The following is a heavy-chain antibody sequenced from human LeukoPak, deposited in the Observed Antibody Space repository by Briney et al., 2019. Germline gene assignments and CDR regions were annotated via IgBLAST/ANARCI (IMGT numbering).Heavy chain of an antibody. CDR3: ARAQWTAFDYYYYMDV. V-gene: IGHV3-7*01. D-gene: IGHD3/OR15-3a*01. CDR2: IKVDGSEK. Sequence: GGSLRLSCAVSGFTFSRYWMTWVRQAPGKGLEWVANIKVDGSEKYYVDAVKGRFTISRDNAKDSLYLQMNGLRAEDTAIYYCARAQWTAFDYYYYMDVWGKGTTVSVSS. CDR1: GFTFSRYW. J-gene: IGHJ6*03.